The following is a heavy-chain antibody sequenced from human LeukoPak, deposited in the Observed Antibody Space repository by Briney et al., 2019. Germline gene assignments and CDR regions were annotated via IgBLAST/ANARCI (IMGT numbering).Heavy chain of an antibody. J-gene: IGHJ4*02. CDR3: ARSLKLATVTTVYSD. Sequence: ASVKVSCKASGYTFTGYSMHWVRQAPGQGLEWMGWINPNSGGTNYAQKFQGRVTMTRDTSISTAYMELSRLRSDDTAVYYCARSLKLATVTTVYSDWGQGTLVTVSS. CDR1: GYTFTGYS. D-gene: IGHD4-17*01. V-gene: IGHV1-2*02. CDR2: INPNSGGT.